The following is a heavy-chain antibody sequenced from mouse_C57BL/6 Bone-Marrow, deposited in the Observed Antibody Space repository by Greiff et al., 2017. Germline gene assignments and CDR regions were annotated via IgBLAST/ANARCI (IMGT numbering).Heavy chain of an antibody. Sequence: QVQLKQSGAELARPGASVKLSCKASGYTFTSYGISWVKQRTGQGLEWIGEIYPRSGNTYYNEKFKGKATLTADKSSSTAYMELRSLTSEDSAVYFGARERGYYSNYVAYWGQGTLVTVSA. V-gene: IGHV1-81*01. CDR1: GYTFTSYG. D-gene: IGHD2-5*01. CDR3: ARERGYYSNYVAY. J-gene: IGHJ3*01. CDR2: IYPRSGNT.